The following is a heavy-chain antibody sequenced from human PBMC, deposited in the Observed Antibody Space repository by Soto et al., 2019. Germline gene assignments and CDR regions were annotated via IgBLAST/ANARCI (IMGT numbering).Heavy chain of an antibody. CDR3: GSVFGY. CDR1: GFTFTNYW. V-gene: IGHV3-74*01. Sequence: EVQLVESGGGLVRPGGSLRLSCAVSGFTFTNYWMHWVRQAPGKGLVWVSRIDNDGSGTSYADSVKGRFTISRDNAKNTLYLQMDSLRAEDTGVYFCGSVFGYWGQGTPVTVSS. D-gene: IGHD3-3*01. J-gene: IGHJ4*02. CDR2: IDNDGSGT.